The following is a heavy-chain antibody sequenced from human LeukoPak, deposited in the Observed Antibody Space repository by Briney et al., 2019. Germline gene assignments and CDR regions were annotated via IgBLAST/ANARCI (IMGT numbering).Heavy chain of an antibody. CDR2: IKSRTDGGTT. V-gene: IGHV3-15*01. D-gene: IGHD2-2*01. Sequence: GGSLRLSCAASGFTFSNAWMSWVRQAPGKGLGWVGRIKSRTDGGTTDYAAPVKGRFTISRDDSKNTLYLKMNSLKTEETAVYYCTTGICSSTSCYDAFDTWGQGTMVTVSS. J-gene: IGHJ3*02. CDR3: TTGICSSTSCYDAFDT. CDR1: GFTFSNAW.